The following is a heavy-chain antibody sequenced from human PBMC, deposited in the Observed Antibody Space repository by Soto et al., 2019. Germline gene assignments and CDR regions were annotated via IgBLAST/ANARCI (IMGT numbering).Heavy chain of an antibody. Sequence: QVQLVESGGGLVKPGGSLRLSCAASGFTFSDYYMSWIRQAPGKGLEWVSYISSSGSTIYYADSVKGRFTISRDNAKNSLYLQMNSLRAEDTAVYYCARDRTPPWEYQLLLGGWFDPWGQGTLVTVSS. CDR1: GFTFSDYY. V-gene: IGHV3-11*01. CDR3: ARDRTPPWEYQLLLGGWFDP. J-gene: IGHJ5*02. D-gene: IGHD2-2*01. CDR2: ISSSGSTI.